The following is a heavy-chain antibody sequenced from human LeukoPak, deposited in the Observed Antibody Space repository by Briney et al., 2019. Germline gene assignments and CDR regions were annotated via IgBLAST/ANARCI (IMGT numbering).Heavy chain of an antibody. Sequence: PSETLSLTCTVSGGSIGSASSYWAWIRQPSGKGLEWIGIMYYTGGTYYNPSLKSRVTISGDTSKNQFSLKLSSVTAADTAVYYCASPGGNRWLQFYHFDYWGQGTLVTVSS. V-gene: IGHV4-39*01. CDR2: MYYTGGT. CDR3: ASPGGNRWLQFYHFDY. D-gene: IGHD5-24*01. CDR1: GGSIGSASSY. J-gene: IGHJ4*02.